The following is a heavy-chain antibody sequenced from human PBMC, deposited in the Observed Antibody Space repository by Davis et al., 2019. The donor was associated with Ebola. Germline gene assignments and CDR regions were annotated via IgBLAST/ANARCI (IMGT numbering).Heavy chain of an antibody. Sequence: GESLKISCAASGFTFSSYSMNWVRQAPGKGLEWVSSISSSSSYIYYADSVKGRFTISRDNAKNSLYLQMNSLRAEDTAVYYCASGGDDYGFYYYGMDVWGQGTTVTVSS. V-gene: IGHV3-21*01. CDR3: ASGGDDYGFYYYGMDV. CDR1: GFTFSSYS. J-gene: IGHJ6*02. D-gene: IGHD4-17*01. CDR2: ISSSSSYI.